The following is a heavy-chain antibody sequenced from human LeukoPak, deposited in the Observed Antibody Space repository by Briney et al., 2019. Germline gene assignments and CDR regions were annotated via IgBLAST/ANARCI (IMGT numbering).Heavy chain of an antibody. D-gene: IGHD3-22*01. CDR3: ATGSGYYDSSGYVQH. V-gene: IGHV1-69*06. CDR2: IIPIFGTA. CDR1: GGTFSSYA. J-gene: IGHJ1*01. Sequence: ASMKVSCKASGGTFSSYAISWVRQAPGQGLEWMGGIIPIFGTANYAQKFQGRVTITADKSTSTAYMELSSLRSEDTAVYYCATGSGYYDSSGYVQHWGQGTLVTVSS.